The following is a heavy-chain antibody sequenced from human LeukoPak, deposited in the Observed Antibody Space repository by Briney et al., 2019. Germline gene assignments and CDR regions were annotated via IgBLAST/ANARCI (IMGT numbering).Heavy chain of an antibody. CDR3: ARGRDGYIRGGMKYYYYYFAMDV. CDR2: INHSGST. J-gene: IGHJ6*02. CDR1: GGSFSGYY. V-gene: IGHV4-34*01. D-gene: IGHD5-24*01. Sequence: SETLSLTCAVYGGSFSGYYWSWIRPPPGKGLEWIGEINHSGSTNYNPSLKSRVTISVDTSKNQFSLKLSSVTAADTAVYYCARGRDGYIRGGMKYYYYYFAMDVWGQGTTVTVSS.